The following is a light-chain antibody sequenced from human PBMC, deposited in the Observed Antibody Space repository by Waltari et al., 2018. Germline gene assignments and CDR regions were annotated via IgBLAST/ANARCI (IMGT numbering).Light chain of an antibody. J-gene: IGKJ4*01. V-gene: IGKV1-5*03. CDR1: QSVTW. CDR3: QQFDPSSPVT. Sequence: DIQLTQSPSTLAASIGDRITNTCRASQSVTWMAWYQKKPGKAPKLLMFKTSFAESGVPLRFRGFGSGTDFSLAINGLQADDFATYFCQQFDPSSPVTFGGGT. CDR2: KTS.